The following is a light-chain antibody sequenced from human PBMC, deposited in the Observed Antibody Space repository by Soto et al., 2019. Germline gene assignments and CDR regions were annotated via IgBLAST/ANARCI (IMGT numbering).Light chain of an antibody. Sequence: QSALTQRASVSGSPGQSITISCTGTSSDVGSYNIVSWYQQHPGKAPKLIIYEGSKRPSGISNRFSGSKSGNTASLTISGLQAEDEDDYYCCSNELSATFYVVFGGGTKLTVL. CDR3: CSNELSATFYVV. CDR1: SSDVGSYNI. CDR2: EGS. V-gene: IGLV2-23*03. J-gene: IGLJ2*01.